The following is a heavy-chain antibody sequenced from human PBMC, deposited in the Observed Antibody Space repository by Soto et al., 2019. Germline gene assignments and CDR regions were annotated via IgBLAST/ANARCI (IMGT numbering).Heavy chain of an antibody. Sequence: PGESLKIACNGSGYRFSTYWIGWVRQMPGKGLEWMGIIHPGDSETTYNPSFQGQVTFSADKSTNTAYLQMNSLRAEDTAVYYCAKGDYYGSGSYYNGAPGYYYYGMDVWGQGTTVTVSS. CDR2: IHPGDSET. V-gene: IGHV5-51*01. CDR1: GYRFSTYW. D-gene: IGHD3-10*01. J-gene: IGHJ6*02. CDR3: AKGDYYGSGSYYNGAPGYYYYGMDV.